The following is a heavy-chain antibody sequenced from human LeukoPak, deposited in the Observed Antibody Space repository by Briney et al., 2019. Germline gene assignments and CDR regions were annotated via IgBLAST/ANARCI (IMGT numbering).Heavy chain of an antibody. V-gene: IGHV3-30*02. CDR1: GFTFSSYG. D-gene: IGHD2-2*02. CDR2: IRYDGSNK. CDR3: AKDSGPAAIYVDEYFQH. J-gene: IGHJ1*01. Sequence: GGSLRLSCAASGFTFSSYGMHWVRQAPGKGLEWVAFIRYDGSNKYFADSVKGRFTISRDNSKNTLYLQMNSLRAEDTAVYYCAKDSGPAAIYVDEYFQHWGQGTLVTVSS.